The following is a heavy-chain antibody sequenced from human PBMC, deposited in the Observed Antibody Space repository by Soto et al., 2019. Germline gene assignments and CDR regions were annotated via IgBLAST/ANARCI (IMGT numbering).Heavy chain of an antibody. J-gene: IGHJ6*03. Sequence: QVQLVQSGAEVRKPGASVKVSCKASGYTFSTYAMHWVRQAPGQRLEWLGWVNAGNGNTKYSKKFQGRVTITRDTSASTAYMELSSLSSEDTAVYFCGRGYCTNGVCSRLYYMDVWGKGTTVTVSS. CDR3: GRGYCTNGVCSRLYYMDV. V-gene: IGHV1-3*01. CDR1: GYTFSTYA. CDR2: VNAGNGNT. D-gene: IGHD2-8*01.